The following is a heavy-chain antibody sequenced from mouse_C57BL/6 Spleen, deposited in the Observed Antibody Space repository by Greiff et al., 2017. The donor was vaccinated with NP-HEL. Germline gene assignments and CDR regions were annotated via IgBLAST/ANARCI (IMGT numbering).Heavy chain of an antibody. Sequence: EVKLMESGPELVKPGASVKISCKASGYSFTDYNMNWVKQSNGKSLEWIGVINPNYGTTSYNQKFKGKATLTVDQSSSTAYMQLNSLTSEDSAVYYCARNRDGPYAMDYWGQGTSVTVSS. V-gene: IGHV1-39*01. CDR2: INPNYGTT. CDR3: ARNRDGPYAMDY. D-gene: IGHD2-3*01. J-gene: IGHJ4*01. CDR1: GYSFTDYN.